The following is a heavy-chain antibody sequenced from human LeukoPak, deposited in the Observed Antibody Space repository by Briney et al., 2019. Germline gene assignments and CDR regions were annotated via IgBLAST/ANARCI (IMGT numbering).Heavy chain of an antibody. D-gene: IGHD2-2*01. CDR2: IRYDGSNK. Sequence: GGSLRLSCAASGFTFSSYGMHWVRQAPGKGLEWVAFIRYDGSNKYYADSVKGRFTISRDDSKNTLYLQMNSLRAEDTAVYYCAKDGYQLTQYYFDYWGQGTLVTVSS. V-gene: IGHV3-30*02. J-gene: IGHJ4*02. CDR3: AKDGYQLTQYYFDY. CDR1: GFTFSSYG.